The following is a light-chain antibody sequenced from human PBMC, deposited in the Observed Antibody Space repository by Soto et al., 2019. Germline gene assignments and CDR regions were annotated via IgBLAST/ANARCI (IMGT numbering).Light chain of an antibody. Sequence: QSVMTQPPSVSGAPGXXVTISCTXXXSKIGAGYDVHWYQQLPGTGPKLLIYGNSNRPSGVPDRFSGSKTGTSASLAITGLQAEDEADYYCQSYESSLSGWVFCGGTKLTVL. CDR1: XSKIGAGYD. CDR2: GNS. V-gene: IGLV1-40*01. J-gene: IGLJ3*02. CDR3: QSYESSLSGWV.